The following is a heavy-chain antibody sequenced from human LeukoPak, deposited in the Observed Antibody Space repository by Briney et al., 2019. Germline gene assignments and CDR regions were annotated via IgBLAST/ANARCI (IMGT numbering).Heavy chain of an antibody. CDR3: ARSNYYGSGSYRYYFDY. V-gene: IGHV1-2*02. Sequence: ASVKVSGKASGYTFTGYYMHWVRQAPGQGLEWMGWINPNSGGTNYAQKFQGRVTMTRDTSISTAYMELSRLRSDDTAVYYCARSNYYGSGSYRYYFDYWGQGTLVTVSS. J-gene: IGHJ4*02. CDR2: INPNSGGT. CDR1: GYTFTGYY. D-gene: IGHD3-10*01.